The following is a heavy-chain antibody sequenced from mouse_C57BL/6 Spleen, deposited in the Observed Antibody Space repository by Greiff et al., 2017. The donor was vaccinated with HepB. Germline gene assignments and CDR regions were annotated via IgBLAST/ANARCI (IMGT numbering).Heavy chain of an antibody. CDR1: GYTFTSYW. J-gene: IGHJ3*01. CDR3: GTGAY. D-gene: IGHD3-3*01. Sequence: VQLQESGAELVMPGASVKLSCKASGYTFTSYWMHWVKQRPGQGLEWIGEIDPSDSYTNYNQKFKGKSTLTVDKSSSTAYMQLSSLTSEDSAVYYCGTGAYWGQGTLVTVSA. V-gene: IGHV1-69*01. CDR2: IDPSDSYT.